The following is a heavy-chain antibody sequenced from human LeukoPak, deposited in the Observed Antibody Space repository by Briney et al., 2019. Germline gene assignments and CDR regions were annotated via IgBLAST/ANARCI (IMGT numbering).Heavy chain of an antibody. CDR3: ARGVGVHYYDTSGYYMGY. J-gene: IGHJ4*02. D-gene: IGHD3-22*01. CDR1: GGTFSSYA. Sequence: SVKVSCKASGGTFSSYAISWVRQAPGQGLEWMGRIIPIFGTANYAQKFQGRVTITTDESTSTAYMELSSLRSEDTAVYYCARGVGVHYYDTSGYYMGYWGQGTLVTVSS. V-gene: IGHV1-69*05. CDR2: IIPIFGTA.